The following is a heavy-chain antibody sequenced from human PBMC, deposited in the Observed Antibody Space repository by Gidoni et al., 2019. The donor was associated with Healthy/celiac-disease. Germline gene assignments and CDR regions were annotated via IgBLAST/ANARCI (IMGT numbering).Heavy chain of an antibody. CDR1: GGSFSGYY. V-gene: IGHV4-34*01. CDR2: INHIGST. D-gene: IGHD5-18*01. J-gene: IGHJ4*02. Sequence: QVQLQPSGAGPVTPSETLSLTCAVYGGSFSGYYWSWIRQPPGKGLEWIGEINHIGSTNSNPFLKRRITISVDTSKNQFSLKLSSVTAADTAVYYCARGRGLWYDYWGQGTLVTVSS. CDR3: ARGRGLWYDY.